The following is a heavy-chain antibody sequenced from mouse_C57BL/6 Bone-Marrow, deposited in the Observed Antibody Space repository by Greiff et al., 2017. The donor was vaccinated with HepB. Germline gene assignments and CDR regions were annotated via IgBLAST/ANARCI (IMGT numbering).Heavy chain of an antibody. CDR1: GYTFTSYW. J-gene: IGHJ3*01. CDR2: IDPNSGGT. D-gene: IGHD1-2*01. Sequence: QVQLQQPGAELVKPGASVKLSCKASGYTFTSYWMHWVKQRPGRGLQWIGRIDPNSGGTKYNEKFKSKATLTVDKPSSTAYMQLSSLTSEDSAVYYCARGGVRPDWFAYWGQGTLVTVSA. V-gene: IGHV1-72*01. CDR3: ARGGVRPDWFAY.